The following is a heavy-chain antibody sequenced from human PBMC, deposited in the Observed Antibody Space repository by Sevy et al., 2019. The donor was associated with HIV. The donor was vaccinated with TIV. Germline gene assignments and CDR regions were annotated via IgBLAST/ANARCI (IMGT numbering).Heavy chain of an antibody. V-gene: IGHV3-30*18. CDR3: AKARGYCSSTSCSPWYYGMDV. D-gene: IGHD2-2*01. J-gene: IGHJ6*02. CDR1: GFTFSSYG. Sequence: GGSLRLSCAASGFTFSSYGMHWIRQAPGKGLEWVAVISYDGSNKYYADSVKGRFTISRDNSKNTLYLQMNSLRAEDTAVYYCAKARGYCSSTSCSPWYYGMDVWGQRTTVTVSS. CDR2: ISYDGSNK.